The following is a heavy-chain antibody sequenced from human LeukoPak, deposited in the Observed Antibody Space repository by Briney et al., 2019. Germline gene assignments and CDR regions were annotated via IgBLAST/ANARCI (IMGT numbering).Heavy chain of an antibody. CDR1: GFTFSSYW. D-gene: IGHD5-18*01. CDR2: IKQDGSEK. J-gene: IGHJ4*02. Sequence: GGSLRLSCAASGFTFSSYWMSWVRQAPGKGLEWAANIKQDGSEKYYVDSVKGRFTISRDNAKNSLYLQMNSLRAEDTVVYYCASRGYSYGYLVRYWGQGTLVTVSS. CDR3: ASRGYSYGYLVRY. V-gene: IGHV3-7*01.